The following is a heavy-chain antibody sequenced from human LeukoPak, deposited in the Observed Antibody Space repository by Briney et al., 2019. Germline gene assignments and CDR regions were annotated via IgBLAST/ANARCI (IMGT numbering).Heavy chain of an antibody. CDR3: ARDYYDNNNYYSPDAFDI. CDR2: IFASGST. V-gene: IGHV4-61*02. CDR1: GASISSGSYY. D-gene: IGHD3-22*01. Sequence: SETLSLTCTVSGASISSGSYYWNWIRQPAGKGLEWIGRIFASGSTNYNPSLKSRVTISLDTSKNQLSLKLSSVTAADTAVYYCARDYYDNNNYYSPDAFDIWGQGTMVTVSS. J-gene: IGHJ3*02.